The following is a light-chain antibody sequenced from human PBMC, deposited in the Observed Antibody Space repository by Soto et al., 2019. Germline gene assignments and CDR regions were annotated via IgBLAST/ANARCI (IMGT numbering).Light chain of an antibody. V-gene: IGLV2-14*01. CDR2: EVS. CDR1: SSDVGGYNY. J-gene: IGLJ1*01. CDR3: SSSAITSTPIYV. Sequence: QSALTQPASVSGSPGQSITISCTGTSSDVGGYNYVSWFQQHPGKAPKLMISEVSNRPSGVSNRFSGSKSGNTASLTISGLQAEDEADYYCSSSAITSTPIYVFGTGTKLTVL.